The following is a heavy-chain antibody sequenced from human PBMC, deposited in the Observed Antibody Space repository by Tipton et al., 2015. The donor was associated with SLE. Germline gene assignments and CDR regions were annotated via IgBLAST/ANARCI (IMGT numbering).Heavy chain of an antibody. Sequence: QVQLVQSGAEVKKPGSSVKVSCKASGGTFSSYAISWVRQAPGQGLEWMGRIIPIFGTANYAQKFQGRVTITADESTSTAYMELSSLRSEDTAVYYCARDLARIAVALRRDAFDIWGQGTMVTVSS. CDR1: GGTFSSYA. V-gene: IGHV1-69*18. CDR3: ARDLARIAVALRRDAFDI. D-gene: IGHD6-19*01. CDR2: IIPIFGTA. J-gene: IGHJ3*02.